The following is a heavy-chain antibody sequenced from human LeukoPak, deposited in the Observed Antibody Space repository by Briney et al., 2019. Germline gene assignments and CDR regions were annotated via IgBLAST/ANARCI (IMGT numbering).Heavy chain of an antibody. CDR1: GFTFSSYG. Sequence: HSGGSLRLSCAASGFTFSSYGMHWVRQAPGKGLEWVAFIRYDGSNKYYADSVKGRFTISSDNSKNTLYLQMNSLRPEDTAVYYCARGIVASPSSFDYWGQGTLVTVSS. CDR2: IRYDGSNK. V-gene: IGHV3-30*02. J-gene: IGHJ4*02. CDR3: ARGIVASPSSFDY. D-gene: IGHD2/OR15-2a*01.